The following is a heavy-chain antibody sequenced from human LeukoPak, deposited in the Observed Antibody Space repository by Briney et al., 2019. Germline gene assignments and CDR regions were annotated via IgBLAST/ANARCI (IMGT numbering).Heavy chain of an antibody. CDR1: GFTFSNYA. CDR3: ARGGDSSGYHP. Sequence: GGSLRLSCAASGFTFSNYAMSWVRQAPGKGLEWVSTISGSGSSTYYADSVRGRFTISRDNSKNTLYLQMNSLRAEDTAVYFCARGGDSSGYHPWGQGTLVTVSS. V-gene: IGHV3-23*01. CDR2: ISGSGSST. J-gene: IGHJ5*02. D-gene: IGHD3-22*01.